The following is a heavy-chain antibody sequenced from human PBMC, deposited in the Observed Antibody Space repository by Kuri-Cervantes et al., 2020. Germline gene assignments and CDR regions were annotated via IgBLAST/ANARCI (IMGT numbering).Heavy chain of an antibody. Sequence: GESLKISCAASGFTFSSYSMNWVRQAPGKGLEWVSSISSSSSYIYYADPVKGRFTISRDNAKNSLYLQMNSLRAEDTAAYYCARDFPPHYSSSVPDAFDIWGQGTMVTVSS. J-gene: IGHJ3*02. V-gene: IGHV3-21*01. CDR1: GFTFSSYS. CDR2: ISSSSSYI. CDR3: ARDFPPHYSSSVPDAFDI. D-gene: IGHD6-6*01.